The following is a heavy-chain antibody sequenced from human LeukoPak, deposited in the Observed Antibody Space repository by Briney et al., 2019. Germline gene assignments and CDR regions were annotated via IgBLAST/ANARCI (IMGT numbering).Heavy chain of an antibody. D-gene: IGHD3-16*02. CDR3: ARVSRQPARYFDY. J-gene: IGHJ4*02. CDR2: IYSGGST. Sequence: PGGSLRLSCAASGFIVSSNYMSWVRQAPGKGLEWVSVIYSGGSTYYADSVKGRFTISRDNSKNTLCLQVNSLRAEDTAVYYCARVSRQPARYFDYWGQGTLVTVFS. V-gene: IGHV3-66*01. CDR1: GFIVSSNY.